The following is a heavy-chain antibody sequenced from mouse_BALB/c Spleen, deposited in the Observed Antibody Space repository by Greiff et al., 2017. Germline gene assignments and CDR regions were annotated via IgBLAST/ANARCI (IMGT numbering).Heavy chain of an antibody. CDR3: AREGYDDDEVYAMDY. CDR1: GYTFTSYW. J-gene: IGHJ4*01. CDR2: INPSTGYT. D-gene: IGHD2-4*01. V-gene: IGHV1-4*01. Sequence: VQLQQSGAELATPGASVKMSCKASGYTFTSYWMHWVKQRPGQGLEWIGYINPSTGYTEYNQKFKDKATLTADKSSSTAYMQLSSLTSEDSAVYYCAREGYDDDEVYAMDYWGQGTSVTVSS.